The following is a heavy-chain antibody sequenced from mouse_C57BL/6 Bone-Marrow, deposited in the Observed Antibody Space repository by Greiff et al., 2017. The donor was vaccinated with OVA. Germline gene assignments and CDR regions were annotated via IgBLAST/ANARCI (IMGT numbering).Heavy chain of an antibody. V-gene: IGHV1-82*01. Sequence: QVQLQQSGPELVKPGASVKISCKASGYALSSSWMNWVKQRPGKGLEWIGRIYPGDGDTNYNGKFKGKATLTADKSSSTAYMQLSSLTSEDSAVYFCDYAMDYWGQGTSVTVSS. CDR2: IYPGDGDT. J-gene: IGHJ4*01. CDR3: DYAMDY. CDR1: GYALSSSW.